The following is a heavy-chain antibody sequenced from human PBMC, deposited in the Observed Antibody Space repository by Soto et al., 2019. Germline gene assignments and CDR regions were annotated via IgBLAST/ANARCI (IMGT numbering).Heavy chain of an antibody. CDR1: GYTFTTYS. V-gene: IGHV1-3*01. Sequence: GASVKVSCKASGYTFTTYSLHWVRQAPGQRLEWMGWINAGNGSTEYSQKFQDRVTFTRDTSANTAFMELNSLSPEDTAVYFCAKNKFQAANWFAAWGQGTLVTVSS. J-gene: IGHJ5*02. CDR3: AKNKFQAANWFAA. CDR2: INAGNGST.